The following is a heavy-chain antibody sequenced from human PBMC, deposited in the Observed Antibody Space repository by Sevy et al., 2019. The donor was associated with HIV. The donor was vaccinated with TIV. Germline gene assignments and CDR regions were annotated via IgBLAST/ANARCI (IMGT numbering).Heavy chain of an antibody. CDR2: ISYDGSNK. Sequence: GGSLRVSCAASGFTFSSYGMHWVRQAPGKGLEWVAVISYDGSNKYYADSVKGRFTISRDNSKNTLYLQMNSLRAEDTAVYYCAKDLGSGWYFDYRGQGTLVTVSS. CDR1: GFTFSSYG. J-gene: IGHJ4*02. V-gene: IGHV3-30*18. CDR3: AKDLGSGWYFDY. D-gene: IGHD6-19*01.